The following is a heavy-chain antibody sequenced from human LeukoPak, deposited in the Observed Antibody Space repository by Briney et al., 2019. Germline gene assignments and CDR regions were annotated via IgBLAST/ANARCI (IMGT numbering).Heavy chain of an antibody. J-gene: IGHJ4*02. D-gene: IGHD3-22*01. CDR1: GFTFSSYW. CDR3: ARVGDAYYYDPRTYFDY. V-gene: IGHV3-7*05. CDR2: IKQDGSEK. Sequence: GGSLRLSCAASGFTFSSYWMSWVRQAPGKGLEWVANIKQDGSEKYYVDSVKGRFTISRDNAKSSLYLQMNSLRAEDTAVYYCARVGDAYYYDPRTYFDYWGQGTLVTVSS.